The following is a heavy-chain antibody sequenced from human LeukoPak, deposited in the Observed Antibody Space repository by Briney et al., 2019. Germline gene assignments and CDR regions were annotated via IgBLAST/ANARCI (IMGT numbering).Heavy chain of an antibody. CDR1: GGSISIFY. J-gene: IGHJ4*02. V-gene: IGHV4-59*01. D-gene: IGHD6-19*01. CDR2: IYYSGTT. Sequence: PSETLSLTCTVSGGSISIFYWSWIRQPPGKGLEWIGDIYYSGTTNYNPSLKSRVTISLDTSKNQFSLRLSSVAAADTAVYYCARIDAVAATPISFDYWGQGTLVTVSS. CDR3: ARIDAVAATPISFDY.